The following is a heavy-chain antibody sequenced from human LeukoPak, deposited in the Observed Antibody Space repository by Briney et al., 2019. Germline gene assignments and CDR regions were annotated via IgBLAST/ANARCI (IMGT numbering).Heavy chain of an antibody. CDR2: IWYDGSNK. D-gene: IGHD3-22*01. CDR1: GFTFSSYG. V-gene: IGHV3-33*01. CDR3: ARDVNSSGYYYRGSWFDP. J-gene: IGHJ5*02. Sequence: PGGSLRLSCAASGFTFSSYGMHWVRQAPGKGLEWVAVIWYDGSNKYYADSVKGRFTISRDNSKNTLYLQMNSLRAEDTAVYYCARDVNSSGYYYRGSWFDPWGQGTLVTVSS.